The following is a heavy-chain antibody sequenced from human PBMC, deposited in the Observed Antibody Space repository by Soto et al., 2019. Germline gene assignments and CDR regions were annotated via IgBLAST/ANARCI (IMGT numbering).Heavy chain of an antibody. CDR2: IIPIFGTA. CDR3: SCLRCSYGSFDY. J-gene: IGHJ4*02. Sequence: SVKVSCKASGGTFSSYAISWVRQAPGQGLEWMGGIIPIFGTANYAHKFQGRVTITAAKSTSTAYMELSSLRPDDTAVYDGSCLRCSYGSFDYWGQGTLVTVSS. V-gene: IGHV1-69*06. D-gene: IGHD5-18*01. CDR1: GGTFSSYA.